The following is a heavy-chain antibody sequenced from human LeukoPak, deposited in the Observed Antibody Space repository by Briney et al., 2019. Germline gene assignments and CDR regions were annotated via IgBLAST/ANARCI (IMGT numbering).Heavy chain of an antibody. CDR2: IKQDGSEK. D-gene: IGHD2-2*01. CDR1: GFTFSSYW. CDR3: AKEGYCSSTSCSGVDY. Sequence: PGGPLRLSCAASGFTFSSYWMSWVRQAPGKGLEWVANIKQDGSEKYYVDSVKGRFTISRDNAKNSLYLQMNSLRAEDTAVYYCAKEGYCSSTSCSGVDYWGQGTLVTVSS. V-gene: IGHV3-7*01. J-gene: IGHJ4*02.